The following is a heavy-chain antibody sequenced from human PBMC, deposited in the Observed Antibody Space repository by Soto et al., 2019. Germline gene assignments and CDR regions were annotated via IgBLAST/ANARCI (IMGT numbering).Heavy chain of an antibody. D-gene: IGHD5-18*01. CDR3: ARSGRYSYGYPMGY. Sequence: GGSLSLSFAASGFTFSRYAMSWVRQAPGKGLEWVSAISGSGGSTYYADAVKGRFTISRDNSKNTLYLQMNSLRAEDTAVYYCARSGRYSYGYPMGYWGQGTLVTVSS. V-gene: IGHV3-23*01. CDR2: ISGSGGST. CDR1: GFTFSRYA. J-gene: IGHJ4*02.